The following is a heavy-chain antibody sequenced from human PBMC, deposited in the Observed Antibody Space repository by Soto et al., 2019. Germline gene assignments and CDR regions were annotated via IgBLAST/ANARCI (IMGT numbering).Heavy chain of an antibody. V-gene: IGHV4-34*01. D-gene: IGHD3-22*01. CDR2: INHSGST. CDR1: GWSFSGYY. Sequence: SETLSLTCAVYGWSFSGYYWSWIRQPPGKGLEWIGEINHSGSTNYNPSLKSRVTISVDTSKNQFSLKLSSVTAADTAVYYCARGRRGYYDSSGYYIFDYWGQGTLVTVSS. CDR3: ARGRRGYYDSSGYYIFDY. J-gene: IGHJ4*02.